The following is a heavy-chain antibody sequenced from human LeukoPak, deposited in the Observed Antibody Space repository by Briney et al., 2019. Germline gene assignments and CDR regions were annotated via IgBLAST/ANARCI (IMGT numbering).Heavy chain of an antibody. CDR2: INPSGGST. J-gene: IGHJ4*02. CDR1: GYTFTSYY. CDR3: ARELGGVVVPAAPEGVDY. D-gene: IGHD2-2*01. V-gene: IGHV1-46*01. Sequence: ASVKVSCKASGYTFTSYYMHWVRQAPGQGLEWMGIINPSGGSTSYAQKFQGRVTMTRDMSTSTVYMELSSLRSEGTAVYYCARELGGVVVPAAPEGVDYWGQGTLVTVSS.